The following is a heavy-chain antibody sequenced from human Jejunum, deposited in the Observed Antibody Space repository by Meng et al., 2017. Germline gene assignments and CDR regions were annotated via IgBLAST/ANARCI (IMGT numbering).Heavy chain of an antibody. CDR3: AKFGYYDSHYYGMDV. J-gene: IGHJ6*01. CDR2: MSGSGGSP. CDR1: GFIFSSSV. Sequence: GGSLRLSCTTSGFIFSSSVMTWVRQAPGKGLEWVSHMSGSGGSPHYADSVKGRCTISSDNSENTLYLQMNSLRAEDTAVYYCAKFGYYDSHYYGMDVWGQGTTVTVSS. D-gene: IGHD3-16*01. V-gene: IGHV3-23*01.